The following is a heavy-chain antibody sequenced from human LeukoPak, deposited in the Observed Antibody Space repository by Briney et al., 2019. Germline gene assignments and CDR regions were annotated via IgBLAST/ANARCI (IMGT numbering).Heavy chain of an antibody. V-gene: IGHV3-30*18. CDR3: AKDRYSSGWYSDFDY. CDR2: IPDDGSNK. Sequence: PRGSLRLSCAASGFTFSNYAMHWVRQAPGKGLEWVAVIPDDGSNKYYGDSVKGRFTISRDNSKNTVYLQMNSLRAEDTAVYYCAKDRYSSGWYSDFDYWGQGTLVTVSS. CDR1: GFTFSNYA. J-gene: IGHJ4*02. D-gene: IGHD6-19*01.